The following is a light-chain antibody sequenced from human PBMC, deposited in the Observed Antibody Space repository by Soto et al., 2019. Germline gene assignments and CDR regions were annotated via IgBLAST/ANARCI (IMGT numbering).Light chain of an antibody. J-gene: IGKJ5*01. CDR3: QQSYSTPPIT. V-gene: IGKV1-39*01. CDR2: AAS. Sequence: DIQMTQSQSSLSASVGVRVTMICRARKSIGCYLNWYQQKPGKAPKLLIYAASSLQSGVPSRFSGSGSGTDFTLTISSLQPEDFATYYCQQSYSTPPITFGQGTRLEIK. CDR1: KSIGCY.